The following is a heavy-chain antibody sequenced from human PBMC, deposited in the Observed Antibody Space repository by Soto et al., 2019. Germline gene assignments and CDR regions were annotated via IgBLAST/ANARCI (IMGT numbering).Heavy chain of an antibody. CDR2: IYYSGST. V-gene: IGHV4-39*01. Sequence: SETLSLTCTVSGGSISSSSYYWGWIRQPPGKGLEWIGSIYYSGSTYYNPSLKSRVTISVDTSKNQFSLKLSSVTAADTAVYYCARRKEGSSWYPHGDYFDYWGQGTLVTVSS. CDR3: ARRKEGSSWYPHGDYFDY. J-gene: IGHJ4*02. D-gene: IGHD6-13*01. CDR1: GGSISSSSYY.